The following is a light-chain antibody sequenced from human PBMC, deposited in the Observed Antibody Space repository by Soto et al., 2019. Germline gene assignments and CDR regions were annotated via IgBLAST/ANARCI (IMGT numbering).Light chain of an antibody. Sequence: EIVLMQSPGTLSLSPGERATLSCRASQTMTRAYVAWYQQKPGQAPRLLIYAASYRATGISDKFSGSGSGTDFSLTISRLEPEDSAVYYCHQYHSRHQTFGQGTK. CDR2: AAS. V-gene: IGKV3-20*01. CDR1: QTMTRAY. CDR3: HQYHSRHQT. J-gene: IGKJ2*01.